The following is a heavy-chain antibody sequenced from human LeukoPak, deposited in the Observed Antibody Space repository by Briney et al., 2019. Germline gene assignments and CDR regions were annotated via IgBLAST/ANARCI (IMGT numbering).Heavy chain of an antibody. V-gene: IGHV3-49*04. CDR3: TYDSSGYSYYFDY. Sequence: GGSLRLSCATSGFTFGDHAMTWVRQAPGKGLEWVGFIRSKTYGGTTDYAASVKGRFTISRDDSKSIAYLQMDSLKTEHTAVYYCTYDSSGYSYYFDYWGQGTLVTVS. CDR1: GFTFGDHA. D-gene: IGHD3-22*01. CDR2: IRSKTYGGTT. J-gene: IGHJ4*02.